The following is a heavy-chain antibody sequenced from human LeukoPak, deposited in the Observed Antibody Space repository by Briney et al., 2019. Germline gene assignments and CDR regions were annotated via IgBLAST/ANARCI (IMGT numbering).Heavy chain of an antibody. Sequence: GASVKVSCKASGYTSTIYNMHWVRHAPGQGLEWMGIINPSGGTTSPATNFQGKATMTRDTSTSTVYMELSSLRFEDTAVYYWARDVTGTYLPANDAFDIWGQGTMVTVSS. CDR1: GYTSTIYN. CDR3: ARDVTGTYLPANDAFDI. CDR2: INPSGGTT. V-gene: IGHV1-46*01. D-gene: IGHD1-7*01. J-gene: IGHJ3*02.